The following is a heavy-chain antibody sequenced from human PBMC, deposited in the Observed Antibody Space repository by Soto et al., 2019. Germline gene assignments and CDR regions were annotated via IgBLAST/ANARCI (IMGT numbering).Heavy chain of an antibody. J-gene: IGHJ3*02. CDR3: ARYDSRQREGFHI. CDR2: ISYSGNT. Sequence: SETLSLTCTVSGGSISSYYWTWIRQPPGKGLEWLGYISYSGNTIYNPSLESRVTISVDASKNRFSLRLTSVTAADTAVYYCARYDSRQREGFHIWGQGTMVTVSS. CDR1: GGSISSYY. D-gene: IGHD3-22*01. V-gene: IGHV4-59*01.